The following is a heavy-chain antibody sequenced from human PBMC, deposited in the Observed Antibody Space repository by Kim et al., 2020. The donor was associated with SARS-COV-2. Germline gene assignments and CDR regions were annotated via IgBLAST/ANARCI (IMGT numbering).Heavy chain of an antibody. D-gene: IGHD3-22*01. J-gene: IGHJ6*02. CDR2: INSDGSST. V-gene: IGHV3-74*01. Sequence: GGSLRRSCAASGFTFSSYWMHWVRQAPGKGLVWVSRINSDGSSTSYADSVKGRFTISRDNAKNTLYLQMNSLRAEDTAVYYCARVINYYDSSGYYYSDYYYGMDVWGQGTTVTVSS. CDR3: ARVINYYDSSGYYYSDYYYGMDV. CDR1: GFTFSSYW.